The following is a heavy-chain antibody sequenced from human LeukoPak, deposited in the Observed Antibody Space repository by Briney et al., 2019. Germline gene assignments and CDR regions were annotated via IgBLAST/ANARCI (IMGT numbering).Heavy chain of an antibody. Sequence: ASVKVSCKASGYTFTGYYMHWVQQAPGQGLEWMGWINPNSGGTNYAQKFQGRVTMTRDTSISTAYMELSRLRSDDAAVYYCARDSGSYGGSWFDPWGQGTLVTVSS. V-gene: IGHV1-2*02. D-gene: IGHD1-26*01. CDR1: GYTFTGYY. J-gene: IGHJ5*02. CDR3: ARDSGSYGGSWFDP. CDR2: INPNSGGT.